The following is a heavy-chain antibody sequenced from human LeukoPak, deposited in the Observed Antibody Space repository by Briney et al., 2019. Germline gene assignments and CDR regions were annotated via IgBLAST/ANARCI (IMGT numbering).Heavy chain of an antibody. Sequence: GGSLRLSCEASGFTFSSYAMSWVRQAPGKGVEWVSAIIGSGDITYSADSVKGRFTISRDNSKNTLYLQMSSLRAEDTAVYYCVKDKPVTMVRGVIFDYWGQGTLVTVSS. CDR2: IIGSGDIT. CDR1: GFTFSSYA. V-gene: IGHV3-23*01. J-gene: IGHJ4*02. CDR3: VKDKPVTMVRGVIFDY. D-gene: IGHD3-10*01.